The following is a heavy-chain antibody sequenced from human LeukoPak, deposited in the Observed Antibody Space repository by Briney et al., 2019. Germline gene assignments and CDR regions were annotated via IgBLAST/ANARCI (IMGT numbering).Heavy chain of an antibody. V-gene: IGHV3-23*01. Sequence: GGSLRLSCAASGFTVSSNYMSWVRQAPGKGLEWVSAISGSGGSTYYADSVKGRFTISRDNSKNTLYLQMNSLRAEDTAVYYCAKVLGYSSGWFFDYWGQGTLVTVSS. CDR3: AKVLGYSSGWFFDY. J-gene: IGHJ4*02. CDR1: GFTVSSNY. CDR2: ISGSGGST. D-gene: IGHD6-19*01.